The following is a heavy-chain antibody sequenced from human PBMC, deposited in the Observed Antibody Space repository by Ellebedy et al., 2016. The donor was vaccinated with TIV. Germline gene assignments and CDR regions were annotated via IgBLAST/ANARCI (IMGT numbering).Heavy chain of an antibody. V-gene: IGHV3-66*01. J-gene: IGHJ4*02. CDR1: KFTVSYNY. D-gene: IGHD2/OR15-2a*01. CDR2: IYSGGST. Sequence: GGSLRLSCAASKFTVSYNYMNWVRQAPGKGLEWVSIIYSGGSTYYADSVKGRFTISRDYSKNTLYLQMNSLGVEDTAVYFCARDVRPNIGNFWGQGTLVTVSS. CDR3: ARDVRPNIGNF.